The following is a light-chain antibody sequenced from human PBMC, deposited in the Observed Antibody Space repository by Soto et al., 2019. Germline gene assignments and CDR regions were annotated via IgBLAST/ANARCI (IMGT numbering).Light chain of an antibody. V-gene: IGLV4-69*01. CDR1: SGHSNYV. CDR2: LNSDGSH. J-gene: IGLJ2*01. CDR3: QTWDTGIRV. Sequence: QLVLTQSPSASASLGASVKLTCTLSSGHSNYVIAWHQQQPEKGPRYLMKLNSDGSHSKGDGIPDRFSGSSSGAERYLTISSLQSEDEAAYYCQTWDTGIRVFGGGTKLTVL.